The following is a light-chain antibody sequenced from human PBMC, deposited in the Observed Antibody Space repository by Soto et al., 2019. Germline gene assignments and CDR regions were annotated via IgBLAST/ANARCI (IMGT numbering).Light chain of an antibody. V-gene: IGLV2-23*01. CDR1: SSDIGSYNL. CDR3: CSYAGSETLI. J-gene: IGLJ2*01. Sequence: QSALTQPASVSGSPGQSITISCTGTSSDIGSYNLVSWYQQHPGKAPKLMIYEGSKRPSGVSSRFSGSKSGNTASLTISGLQADDEGDYYCCSYAGSETLIFGGGIKLTVL. CDR2: EGS.